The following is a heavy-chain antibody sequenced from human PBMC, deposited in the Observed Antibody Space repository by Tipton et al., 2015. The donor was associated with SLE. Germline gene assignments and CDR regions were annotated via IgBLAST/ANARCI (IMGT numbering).Heavy chain of an antibody. CDR1: GYTLSELS. D-gene: IGHD3-3*01. V-gene: IGHV1-24*01. J-gene: IGHJ4*02. CDR3: ATNLASHVLRFLEWIN. Sequence: QSGAEVKKPGASVGVSCKVSGYTLSELSMHWVRQAPGKGLEWMGGFDPEKGETIYAQKFQGRVTMTEDTSTDTAYMELSSLRSDDTAVYYCATNLASHVLRFLEWINWGQGTLVTVSS. CDR2: FDPEKGET.